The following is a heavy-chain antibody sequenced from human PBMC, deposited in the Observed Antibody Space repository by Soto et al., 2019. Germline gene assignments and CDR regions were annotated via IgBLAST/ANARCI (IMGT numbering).Heavy chain of an antibody. D-gene: IGHD3-10*01. CDR2: IYPGDSET. CDR1: GYNFATYW. Sequence: PGESLKISCKGSGYNFATYWIGWVRQMPGKGLEWMGIIYPGDSETRYSPSFEGQVTISADKFITTAFLQWSSLEASDSAMYYCARTYYYAAGSYYTPDYWGQGTLVTVSS. CDR3: ARTYYYAAGSYYTPDY. J-gene: IGHJ4*02. V-gene: IGHV5-51*01.